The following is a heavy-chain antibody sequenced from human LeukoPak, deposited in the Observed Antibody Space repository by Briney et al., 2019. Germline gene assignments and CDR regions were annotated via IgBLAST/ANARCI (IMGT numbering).Heavy chain of an antibody. J-gene: IGHJ4*02. Sequence: ASVKVSCKASGYTFTSYGISWMRQAPGQGLEWMGWISAYNGNTNYAQKLQGRVTMTTDTSTSTAYMELRSLRSDDTAVYYCARDSFDRSYFPLDYWGQGTLVTVSS. CDR3: ARDSFDRSYFPLDY. V-gene: IGHV1-18*01. CDR2: ISAYNGNT. D-gene: IGHD1-26*01. CDR1: GYTFTSYG.